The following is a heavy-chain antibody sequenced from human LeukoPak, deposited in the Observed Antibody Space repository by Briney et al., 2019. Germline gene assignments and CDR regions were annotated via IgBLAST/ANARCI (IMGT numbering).Heavy chain of an antibody. CDR1: GTSFSSYY. J-gene: IGHJ4*02. D-gene: IGHD4-17*01. Sequence: QTSETLSLTCAVSGTSFSSYYWSWIRQPPGKGLEWIGEVNHSGYTNDNPSLKSRVTISVDTSKNQFSLTLRSVTAADTGVYFCARMTTGHDFWGQGTLVTVSS. CDR2: VNHSGYT. CDR3: ARMTTGHDF. V-gene: IGHV4-34*01.